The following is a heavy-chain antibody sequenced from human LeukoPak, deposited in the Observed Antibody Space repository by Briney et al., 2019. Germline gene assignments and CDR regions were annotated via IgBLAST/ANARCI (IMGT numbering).Heavy chain of an antibody. Sequence: KPGGSLRLSCAASGFTFSDYYMSWIRQAPGKGLEWVSYISSSGSTIYYGDSVKGRFTISRDNAKNSLYLQMNSLRAEDTAVYYCARNPSAVFRWLRKERYYMDVWGKGTTVTVSS. D-gene: IGHD5-24*01. CDR1: GFTFSDYY. CDR3: ARNPSAVFRWLRKERYYMDV. J-gene: IGHJ6*03. CDR2: ISSSGSTI. V-gene: IGHV3-11*04.